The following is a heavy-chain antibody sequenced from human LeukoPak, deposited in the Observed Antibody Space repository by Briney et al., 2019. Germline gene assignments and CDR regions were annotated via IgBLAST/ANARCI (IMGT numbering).Heavy chain of an antibody. J-gene: IGHJ4*02. D-gene: IGHD3-22*01. V-gene: IGHV3-74*01. CDR2: INGDGSST. Sequence: GGSLRLSCAASGFTFSSYWMNWVRQAPGKGLVWVSRINGDGSSTNYADSVKGRFTISRDNAKNSLYLQMNSLRAEDTAVYYCARDRNDSSGKRGLDYWGQGTLVTVSS. CDR3: ARDRNDSSGKRGLDY. CDR1: GFTFSSYW.